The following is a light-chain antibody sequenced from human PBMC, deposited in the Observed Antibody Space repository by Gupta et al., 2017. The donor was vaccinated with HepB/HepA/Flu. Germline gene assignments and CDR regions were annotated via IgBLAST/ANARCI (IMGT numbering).Light chain of an antibody. CDR3: ATWDDSLNGAV. CDR1: NSNIGHNA. V-gene: IGLV1-44*01. CDR2: DTN. J-gene: IGLJ2*01. Sequence: QSVVTQPPSASGPPGPRVPISCSCSNSNIGHNAVNWYQQVPGSAPKLLIYDTNHRPSGVPDRFSGSKSGTSASLAISGLQSEDEADYYCATWDDSLNGAVFGGGTKLTVL.